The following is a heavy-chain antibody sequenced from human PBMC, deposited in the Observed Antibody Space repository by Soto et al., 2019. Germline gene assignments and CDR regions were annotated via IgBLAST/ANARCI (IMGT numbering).Heavy chain of an antibody. V-gene: IGHV1-69*13. D-gene: IGHD1-1*01. Sequence: ASVKVSCKTSGGTFSRDVFSWVRQAPGQGLEWMGGIIPIFGTANYIQKFQGRATITADESTSTVYLELSSLRSEDSAVYYCLVERDGKDYWGQGTLVTVSS. CDR1: GGTFSRDV. CDR3: LVERDGKDY. CDR2: IIPIFGTA. J-gene: IGHJ4*02.